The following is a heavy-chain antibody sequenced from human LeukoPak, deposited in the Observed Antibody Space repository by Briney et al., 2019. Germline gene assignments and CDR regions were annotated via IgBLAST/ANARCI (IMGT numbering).Heavy chain of an antibody. J-gene: IGHJ4*02. D-gene: IGHD6-13*01. CDR1: GGSLSPLY. CDR3: ARGEVAAKYYFDY. Sequence: SETLSLTCTVSGGSLSPLYWGWVRQPPGKGLEFIGYIYYSGTTNYNPSLRSRVPVSVDASKNQFSLKLNAVISGDTAVYYCARGEVAAKYYFDYGGPGTLVTVS. V-gene: IGHV4-59*11. CDR2: IYYSGTT.